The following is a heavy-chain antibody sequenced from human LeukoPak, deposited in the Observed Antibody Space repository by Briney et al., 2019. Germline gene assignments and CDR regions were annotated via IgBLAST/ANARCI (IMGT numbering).Heavy chain of an antibody. V-gene: IGHV3-30*04. J-gene: IGHJ4*02. Sequence: GRSLRLSCAASGFTFSSYAMHWVRQAPGKGLEWVAAISYDVSDKYYADSVKGRFTISRDNSKNTVYLQMNSLRAEDTAVYYCAREINWNSASVPDHWGQGTLVTVSS. CDR2: ISYDVSDK. CDR3: AREINWNSASVPDH. CDR1: GFTFSSYA. D-gene: IGHD1-7*01.